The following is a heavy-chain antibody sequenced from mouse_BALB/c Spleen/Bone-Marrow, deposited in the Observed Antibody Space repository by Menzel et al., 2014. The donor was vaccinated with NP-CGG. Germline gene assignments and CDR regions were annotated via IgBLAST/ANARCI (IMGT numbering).Heavy chain of an antibody. CDR2: INPYNDGT. CDR1: GYTFTNYV. Sequence: VQLKESGPELVKPGASVKMSCEASGYTFTNYVMHWVKQKPGQGLEWIGYINPYNDGTKYNEKFKGKATLTSDKSSSTAYMELSSLTSEDSAVYYCARYPDYYGSSYAMDYWGQGTSVTVSS. CDR3: ARYPDYYGSSYAMDY. D-gene: IGHD1-1*01. V-gene: IGHV1-14*01. J-gene: IGHJ4*01.